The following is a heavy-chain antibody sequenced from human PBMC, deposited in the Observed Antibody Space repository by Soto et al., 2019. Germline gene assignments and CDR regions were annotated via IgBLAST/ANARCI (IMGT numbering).Heavy chain of an antibody. CDR2: ISGSGGST. D-gene: IGHD2-2*01. Sequence: EVQLLESGGGLVQPGGSLRLSCAASGFTFSSYAMSWVRQAPGKGLEWVSAISGSGGSTYYADSVKGRFTISRDNSKNTLYLQMNSLREEDTAVYYCARDLALAIIYNGMDVWGQGTTVTVSS. CDR3: ARDLALAIIYNGMDV. CDR1: GFTFSSYA. V-gene: IGHV3-23*01. J-gene: IGHJ6*02.